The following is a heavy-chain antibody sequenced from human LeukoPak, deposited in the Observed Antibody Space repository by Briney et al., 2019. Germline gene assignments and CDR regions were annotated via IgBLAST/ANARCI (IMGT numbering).Heavy chain of an antibody. J-gene: IGHJ4*02. CDR1: GGPISSYY. CDR3: ARMASNYYDSSGYPEVFDY. D-gene: IGHD3-22*01. V-gene: IGHV4-59*01. Sequence: SETLSLTCTVSGGPISSYYWSWIRQPPGKGLEWIGYIYYSGSTNYNPSLKSRVTISVDTSKNQFSLKLSSVTAADTAVYYCARMASNYYDSSGYPEVFDYWGQGTLVTVSS. CDR2: IYYSGST.